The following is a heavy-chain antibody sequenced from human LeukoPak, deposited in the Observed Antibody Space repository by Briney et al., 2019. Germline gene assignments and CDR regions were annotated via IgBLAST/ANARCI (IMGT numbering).Heavy chain of an antibody. J-gene: IGHJ4*02. CDR3: AARFWYYDILTGYFDY. V-gene: IGHV4-39*01. D-gene: IGHD3-9*01. CDR1: GGSIRSSYYY. Sequence: SETLSLTCTVSGGSIRSSYYYWGWIRQPPGKGLEWIGSIYDSGSTYYNPSLKSRVTISVDTSKNQFSLKLSSVTAADTAVYYCAARFWYYDILTGYFDYWGQGTLVTVSS. CDR2: IYDSGST.